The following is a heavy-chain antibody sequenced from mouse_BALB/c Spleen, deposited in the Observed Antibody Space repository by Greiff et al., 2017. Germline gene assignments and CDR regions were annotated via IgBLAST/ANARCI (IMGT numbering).Heavy chain of an antibody. V-gene: IGHV1S22*01. Sequence: LQQPGSELVRPGASVKLSCKASGYTFTSYWMHWVKQRHGQGLEWIGNIYPGSGSTNYDEKFKSKGTLTVDTSSSTAYMHLSSLTSEDSAVYYCTRAYDAMDYWGQGTSVTVSS. CDR2: IYPGSGST. D-gene: IGHD6-5*01. CDR1: GYTFTSYW. CDR3: TRAYDAMDY. J-gene: IGHJ4*01.